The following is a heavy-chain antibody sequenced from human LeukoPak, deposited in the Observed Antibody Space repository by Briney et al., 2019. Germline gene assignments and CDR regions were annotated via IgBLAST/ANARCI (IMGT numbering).Heavy chain of an antibody. V-gene: IGHV3-30-3*01. CDR2: ISSDGTNK. CDR3: ARDPRDYYYGMDV. J-gene: IGHJ6*02. Sequence: PWGSLRLSCAASGFTFRNYAIHWVRQAPGKGLEWVAVISSDGTNKNYADSVKGRFTISRDNAKNSLYLQMNSLRDEDTAVYYCARDPRDYYYGMDVWGQGTTVTVSS. CDR1: GFTFRNYA.